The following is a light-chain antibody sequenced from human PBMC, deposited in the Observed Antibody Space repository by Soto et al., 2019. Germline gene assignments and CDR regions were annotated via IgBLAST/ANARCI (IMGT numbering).Light chain of an antibody. Sequence: EIVLTQSPATRSLSPGERATLSCRASQSVSSYLAWYQQKPGQAPRLLIYDASNRATGIPARFSGRGSRTYFTLTISSPEPQDFAVYYLQQRSNWPPLTFGGGTKVEIK. CDR3: QQRSNWPPLT. J-gene: IGKJ4*01. CDR2: DAS. V-gene: IGKV3-11*01. CDR1: QSVSSY.